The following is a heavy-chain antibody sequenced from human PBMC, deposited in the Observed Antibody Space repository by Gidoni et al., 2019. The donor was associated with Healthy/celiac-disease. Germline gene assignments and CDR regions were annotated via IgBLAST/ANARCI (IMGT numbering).Heavy chain of an antibody. Sequence: EVQLLESGGGLVQPGGSLRISCAASGFTFSSYAMSWVRQAPGKGLEWVSAISGSGGSTYYADSVKGRFTISRDNSKNTLYLQMNSLRAEDTAVYYCAKAPSDPKTYYYDSSGYYTSYWYFDLWGRGTLVTVSS. D-gene: IGHD3-22*01. CDR1: GFTFSSYA. CDR2: ISGSGGST. V-gene: IGHV3-23*01. CDR3: AKAPSDPKTYYYDSSGYYTSYWYFDL. J-gene: IGHJ2*01.